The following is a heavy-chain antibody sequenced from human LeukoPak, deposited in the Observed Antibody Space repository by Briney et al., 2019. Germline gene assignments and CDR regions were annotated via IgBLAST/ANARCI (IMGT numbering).Heavy chain of an antibody. D-gene: IGHD5-18*01. CDR1: GFTFSSYE. J-gene: IGHJ6*04. CDR3: ARYSYGPPYYYGMDV. V-gene: IGHV3-30*03. CDR2: ISYDGSNK. Sequence: GGSLRLSCAASGFTFSSYEMNWVRQAPGKGLEWVAVISYDGSNKYYADSVKGRFIISRDNSKNTLYLQMNSLRAEDTAVYYCARYSYGPPYYYGMDVWGKGTTVTVSS.